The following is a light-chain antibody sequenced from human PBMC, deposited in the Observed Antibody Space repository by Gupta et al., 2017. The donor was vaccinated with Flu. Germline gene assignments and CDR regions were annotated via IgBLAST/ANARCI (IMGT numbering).Light chain of an antibody. V-gene: IGKV3-15*01. CDR3: QKCPNWPVT. J-gene: IGKJ2*01. Sequence: ASQSISNNLAWFQQRPGQAPSLLIYVASTRGTTVPGRLSGSGYGPEFTLNISSLQYEDIAVYYYQKCPNWPVTFG. CDR2: VAS. CDR1: QSISNN.